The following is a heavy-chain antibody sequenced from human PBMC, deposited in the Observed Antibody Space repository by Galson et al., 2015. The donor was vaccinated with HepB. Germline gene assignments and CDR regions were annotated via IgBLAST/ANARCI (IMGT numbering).Heavy chain of an antibody. D-gene: IGHD6-19*01. Sequence: SCKASRNTFTDYYVHWVRQAPRQGLEWMRWIDPNSDATNYAQKFQGRVTMTRDTSMTTAYMDLTRLRLDDTAVYYCTLALARTFNFDYWGQGTLVTVSS. CDR1: RNTFTDYY. J-gene: IGHJ4*02. CDR3: TLALARTFNFDY. CDR2: IDPNSDAT. V-gene: IGHV1-2*02.